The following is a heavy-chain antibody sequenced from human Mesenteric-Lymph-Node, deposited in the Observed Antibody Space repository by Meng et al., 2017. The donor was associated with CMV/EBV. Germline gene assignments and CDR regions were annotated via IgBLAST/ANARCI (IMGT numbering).Heavy chain of an antibody. CDR2: ISWDSGAI. V-gene: IGHV3-9*01. CDR3: AREALGGFGIPMTRTEFDS. J-gene: IGHJ4*02. CDR1: GFIIDNYA. Sequence: LSLTCAASGFIIDNYAMHWVRQAPGKGLEWVSGISWDSGAITYADSVKGRFTISRDNAKNSLYMQMDSLRAEDTAVYYCAREALGGFGIPMTRTEFDSWGQGTLVTVSS. D-gene: IGHD3-16*01.